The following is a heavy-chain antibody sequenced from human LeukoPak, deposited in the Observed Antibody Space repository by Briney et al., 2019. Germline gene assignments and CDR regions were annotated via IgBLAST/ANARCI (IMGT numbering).Heavy chain of an antibody. CDR3: AKDASGARYYYYYGMDV. CDR2: ISGSGGST. D-gene: IGHD1-1*01. J-gene: IGHJ6*02. Sequence: PGGSLRLSCAASGFTFSSYAMSWVRQAPGKGLERVSAISGSGGSTYYADSVKGRFTISRDNSKNTLYLQMNSLRAEDTAVYYCAKDASGARYYYYYGMDVWGQGTTVTVSS. CDR1: GFTFSSYA. V-gene: IGHV3-23*01.